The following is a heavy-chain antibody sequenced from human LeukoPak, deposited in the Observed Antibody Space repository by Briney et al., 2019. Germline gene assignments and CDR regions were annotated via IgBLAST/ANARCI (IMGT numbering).Heavy chain of an antibody. J-gene: IGHJ1*01. D-gene: IGHD3-22*01. V-gene: IGHV3-53*01. CDR1: GFTVSSNY. Sequence: PGGSLRLSCAASGFTVSSNYMSWVRQAPGKGLEWVSVIYSGGSTYYADSVKGRFTISRDNYKSTPYLQMNSLRAEDTAVYYCARDKDSSGYYGYFQHWGQGTLVTVSS. CDR3: ARDKDSSGYYGYFQH. CDR2: IYSGGST.